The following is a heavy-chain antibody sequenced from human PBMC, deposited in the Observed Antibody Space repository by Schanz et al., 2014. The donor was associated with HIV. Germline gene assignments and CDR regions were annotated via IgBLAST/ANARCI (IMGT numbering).Heavy chain of an antibody. D-gene: IGHD3-9*01. CDR1: AYTFTGYY. CDR2: INPKSGDT. Sequence: QLQLVQSGAGVKKPGASVKVSCKASAYTFTGYYMHWVRQAPGQGLEWIGWINPKSGDTNYAQKFQGRVTMTRDTSINTAYMTLSRLGSDDTAVYFCAKGLQKFDWRSPFDYWGQGTLLTVSS. J-gene: IGHJ4*02. CDR3: AKGLQKFDWRSPFDY. V-gene: IGHV1-2*02.